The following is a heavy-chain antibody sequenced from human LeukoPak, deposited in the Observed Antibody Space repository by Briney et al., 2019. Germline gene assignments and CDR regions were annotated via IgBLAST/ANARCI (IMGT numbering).Heavy chain of an antibody. J-gene: IGHJ2*01. Sequence: SQTLSLTCAISGDSVYSNSAAWNWIRQSPSRGLEWLGRTYYRSKWHNDYEVSVKSRITINPDTSTNQFSLQLNSVTPEDTAVYYCAIEGGYDKFAAYWYFDLWGRGTLVSVSS. D-gene: IGHD5-12*01. V-gene: IGHV6-1*01. CDR2: TYYRSKWHN. CDR3: AIEGGYDKFAAYWYFDL. CDR1: GDSVYSNSAA.